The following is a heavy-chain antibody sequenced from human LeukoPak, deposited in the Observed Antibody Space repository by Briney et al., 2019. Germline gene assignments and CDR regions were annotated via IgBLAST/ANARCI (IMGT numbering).Heavy chain of an antibody. CDR3: ARSRVVVAATFVAYYYGMDV. J-gene: IGHJ6*02. CDR1: GYTFTSYD. Sequence: ASVRVSCKASGYTFTSYDINWVRQATGQGLEWMGWMSPNSGNTGYAQKFQGRVTMTRNTSISTAYMELSSLRSEDTAVYYCARSRVVVAATFVAYYYGMDVWGQGTTVTVSS. D-gene: IGHD2-15*01. CDR2: MSPNSGNT. V-gene: IGHV1-8*01.